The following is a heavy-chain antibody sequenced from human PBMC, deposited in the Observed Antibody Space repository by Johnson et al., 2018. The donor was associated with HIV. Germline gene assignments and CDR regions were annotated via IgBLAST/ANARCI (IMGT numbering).Heavy chain of an antibody. J-gene: IGHJ3*02. D-gene: IGHD6-13*01. CDR3: AKDGTSRGGAFDI. V-gene: IGHV3-30*04. Sequence: QVQLVESGGGVVQPGRSLRLSCAASGFTFSSYAMHWVRQAPGKGLEWVAVISYDGSNKYYADSVKGRFTISRDNSKNTLYLQMNSLRAEDTTVYYCAKDGTSRGGAFDIWGQGTMVTVSS. CDR2: ISYDGSNK. CDR1: GFTFSSYA.